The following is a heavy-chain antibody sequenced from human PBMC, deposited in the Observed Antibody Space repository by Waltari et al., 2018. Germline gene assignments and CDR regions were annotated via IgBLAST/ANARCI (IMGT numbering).Heavy chain of an antibody. J-gene: IGHJ4*02. CDR3: AREGGTSGYSGYFDY. CDR2: MSYDGISK. V-gene: IGHV3-30*16. D-gene: IGHD2-15*01. Sequence: QVQLVESGGGVVQPGRSLRLSCAAPRVTFSNWIIHWVRQAPGKGLELVAAMSYDGISKYYADSVKGRFTLAGDDSKNTVYLQINSLRAEDTAVYYCAREGGTSGYSGYFDYWGQGTLVTVSS. CDR1: RVTFSNWI.